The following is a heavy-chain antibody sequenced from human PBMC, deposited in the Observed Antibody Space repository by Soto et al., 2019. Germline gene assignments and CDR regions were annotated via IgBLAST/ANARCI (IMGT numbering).Heavy chain of an antibody. CDR2: INHRVVT. J-gene: IGHJ4*02. CDR3: ARGMVRGVAFRY. D-gene: IGHD3-10*01. Sequence: QVQLQQWGAGLLKPSETLSLTCAVYGGSFTSYYWSWIRQPPGKGLQWIGEINHRVVTKYNPSLKSRVTISIDTSKNQFSLNVNSLTAADTAVYYWARGMVRGVAFRYWSQGSLVTVSS. V-gene: IGHV4-34*01. CDR1: GGSFTSYY.